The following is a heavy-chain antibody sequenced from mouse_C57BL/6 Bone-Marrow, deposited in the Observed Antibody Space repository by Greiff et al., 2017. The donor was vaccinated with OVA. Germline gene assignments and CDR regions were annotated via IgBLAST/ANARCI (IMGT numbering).Heavy chain of an antibody. D-gene: IGHD3-1*01. Sequence: QVQLQQSGAELVRPGTSVKVSCKASGYAFTNYLIEWVKQRPGQGLEWIGVINPSNGGTNYNEKFKSKATLTVDKSSSTAYMQLSSLTSEDSAVYYCARSGYPAWFAYWGQGTLVTVSA. V-gene: IGHV1-54*01. CDR2: INPSNGGT. CDR3: ARSGYPAWFAY. J-gene: IGHJ3*01. CDR1: GYAFTNYL.